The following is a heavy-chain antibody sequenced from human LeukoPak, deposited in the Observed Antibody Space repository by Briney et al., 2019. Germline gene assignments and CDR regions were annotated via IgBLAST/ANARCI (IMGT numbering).Heavy chain of an antibody. CDR2: MNPNSGNT. V-gene: IGHV1-8*01. CDR3: ASSEGDMTAFDY. J-gene: IGHJ4*02. D-gene: IGHD3-9*01. CDR1: GYTFTSYD. Sequence: ASVKVSCKASGYTFTSYDINWVRQATGQGLEWMGWMNPNSGNTGYAQKFQGRVTMTRNTSISTAYMELSSLRSEDTDVYYCASSEGDMTAFDYWGQGTLVTVSS.